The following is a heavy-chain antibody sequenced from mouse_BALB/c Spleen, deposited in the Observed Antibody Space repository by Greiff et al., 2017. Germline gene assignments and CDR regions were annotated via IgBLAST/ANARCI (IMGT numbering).Heavy chain of an antibody. J-gene: IGHJ4*01. CDR2: IWAGGST. CDR3: AREDSSGYVGYAMDY. Sequence: VKLVESGPGLVAPSQSLSITCTVSGFSLTSYGVHWVRQPPGKGLEWLGVIWAGGSTNYNSALMSRLSISKDNSKSQVFLKMNSLQTDDTAMYYWAREDSSGYVGYAMDYWGQGTSVTVSS. V-gene: IGHV2-9*02. CDR1: GFSLTSYG. D-gene: IGHD3-2*01.